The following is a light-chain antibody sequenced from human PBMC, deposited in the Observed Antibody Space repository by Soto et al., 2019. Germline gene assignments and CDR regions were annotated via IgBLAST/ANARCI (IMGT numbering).Light chain of an antibody. Sequence: DIPMTQSPSSLSASVGDRVTITCRASQTIGIFLNWYQHKPGKAPKLLMYAASSLQSGVPSRFTGSGSGTDFTLTINSLQPEDFATYYCQQSFTTPLTVGGGTKVE. CDR3: QQSFTTPLT. CDR2: AAS. CDR1: QTIGIF. V-gene: IGKV1-39*01. J-gene: IGKJ4*01.